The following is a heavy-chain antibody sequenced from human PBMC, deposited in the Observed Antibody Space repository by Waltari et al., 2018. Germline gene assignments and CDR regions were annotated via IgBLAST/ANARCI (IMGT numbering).Heavy chain of an antibody. V-gene: IGHV3-53*01. D-gene: IGHD6-13*01. CDR2: IYRGGET. J-gene: IGHJ4*02. Sequence: EVHLVESGGGLVHPGDSVRLSCPASGVSGSNNYMRWVRQPPGKGLEWVSVIYRGGETYYADSVKGRFTISRDNSKNTLDLQMNNVRAEDSAVYYCTSDHGLSWPLDWGQGTMVTVSS. CDR1: GVSGSNNY. CDR3: TSDHGLSWPLD.